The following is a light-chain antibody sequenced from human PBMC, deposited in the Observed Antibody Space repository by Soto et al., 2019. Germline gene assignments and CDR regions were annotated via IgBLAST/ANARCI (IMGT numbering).Light chain of an antibody. CDR3: QSYDSSMSGSV. Sequence: QSVLTQPPSVSGAPGQRVTISCTGSSSNIGAGYDVHWYQQLPGTAPKLLIYGNINRPSGVPDRFSGSKSGTSASLAITGLQAEDEADYYCQSYDSSMSGSVFGDGTKVTVL. CDR1: SSNIGAGYD. J-gene: IGLJ1*01. V-gene: IGLV1-40*01. CDR2: GNI.